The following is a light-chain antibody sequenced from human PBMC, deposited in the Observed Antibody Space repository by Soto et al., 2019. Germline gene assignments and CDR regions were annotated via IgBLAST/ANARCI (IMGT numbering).Light chain of an antibody. CDR2: DAS. CDR1: QDISNY. J-gene: IGKJ1*01. Sequence: DIPMTQSQSSLSASLRDRVTITCKASQDISNYLNWYQQKPGKAPKLLIYDASNLETGVPSRFSGSGSGTDFTFTISSLQPEDIATYYCQQFGTSPKTFGQGTKVDIK. V-gene: IGKV1-33*01. CDR3: QQFGTSPKT.